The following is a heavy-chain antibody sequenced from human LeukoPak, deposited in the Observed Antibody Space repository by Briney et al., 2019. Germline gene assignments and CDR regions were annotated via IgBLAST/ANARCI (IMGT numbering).Heavy chain of an antibody. CDR1: GGSISSYY. V-gene: IGHV4-59*01. CDR3: ARSGYCGDDCYSDYFDY. J-gene: IGHJ4*02. Sequence: SETLSLTCTVPGGSISSYYWSWIRQPPGKGLEWIGYISYSGSTNYNPSLKSRVTISVDTSKNQFSLKLSSVTAADTAVYYCARSGYCGDDCYSDYFDYWGQGTLVTVSS. D-gene: IGHD2-21*02. CDR2: ISYSGST.